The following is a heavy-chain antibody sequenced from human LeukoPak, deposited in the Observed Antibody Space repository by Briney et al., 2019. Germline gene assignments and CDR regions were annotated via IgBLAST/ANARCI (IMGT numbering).Heavy chain of an antibody. CDR3: ASGLEHDY. CDR1: GFTFRSYW. V-gene: IGHV3-7*03. Sequence: PGGSLRVSCAASGFTFRSYWMRWVRQAPGKGLEWVANIKQDGSEKNYVDSVKGRFTISRDNAKNSLYLQMNSLRAEDTAVYYCASGLEHDYWGQGTLVTVSS. J-gene: IGHJ4*02. CDR2: IKQDGSEK.